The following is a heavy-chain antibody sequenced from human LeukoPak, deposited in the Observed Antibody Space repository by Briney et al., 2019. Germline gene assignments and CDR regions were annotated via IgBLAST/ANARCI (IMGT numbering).Heavy chain of an antibody. CDR1: GFTFNNYG. CDR2: ISYDGRNI. D-gene: IGHD3-22*01. V-gene: IGHV3-30*03. J-gene: IGHJ4*02. Sequence: GKSLRLSCAASGFTFNNYGMHWVRQAPGKGLEWVAVISYDGRNIHYPDSVKGRFTISRDISTDTLWLQMDSLRTEDTAVYYCATGGLGSSGYYHDYWGQGTLVTVSS. CDR3: ATGGLGSSGYYHDY.